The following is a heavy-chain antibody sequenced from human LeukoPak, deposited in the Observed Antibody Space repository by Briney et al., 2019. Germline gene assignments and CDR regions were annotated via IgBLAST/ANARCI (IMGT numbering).Heavy chain of an antibody. Sequence: GGSLRLSCAASGFTFSSYSMNWVRQAPGKGLEWVSYISSSSSTIYYADSVKGRFTISRDNAKNTLYLQMNSLRVEDTAVYYCAREGSLGRNLPFDYWGQGTLATVSS. CDR1: GFTFSSYS. V-gene: IGHV3-48*04. CDR3: AREGSLGRNLPFDY. CDR2: ISSSSSTI. J-gene: IGHJ4*02. D-gene: IGHD3-10*01.